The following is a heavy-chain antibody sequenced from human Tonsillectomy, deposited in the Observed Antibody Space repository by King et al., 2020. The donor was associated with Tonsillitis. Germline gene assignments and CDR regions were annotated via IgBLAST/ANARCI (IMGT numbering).Heavy chain of an antibody. D-gene: IGHD2/OR15-2a*01. J-gene: IGHJ3*02. CDR3: ARSIQSANSDAFDI. CDR2: IWYDGSNK. Sequence: QLVQSGGGVVQPGRSLRLSCAASGFTFSSYGMHCARQAPGKGLEWVAAIWYDGSNKYYVDSVKGRFTISRDNSKNILYLQMDSLRAEDTAMYHCARSIQSANSDAFDIWGQGTMVTVSS. CDR1: GFTFSSYG. V-gene: IGHV3-33*01.